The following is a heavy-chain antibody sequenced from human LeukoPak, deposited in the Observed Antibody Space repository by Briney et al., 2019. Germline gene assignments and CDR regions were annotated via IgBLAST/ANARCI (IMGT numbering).Heavy chain of an antibody. CDR3: ASAPPRITMIVVGFDP. CDR1: GYTFTSYG. J-gene: IGHJ5*02. V-gene: IGHV1-18*01. CDR2: ISAYNGNT. D-gene: IGHD3-22*01. Sequence: GASVKVSCKASGYTFTSYGISWVRQAPGQGLEWMGWISAYNGNTNYAQKLQGRVTMTTDTSTSTAYMELRSLRSDDTAVYYCASAPPRITMIVVGFDPWGQGTLVTVSS.